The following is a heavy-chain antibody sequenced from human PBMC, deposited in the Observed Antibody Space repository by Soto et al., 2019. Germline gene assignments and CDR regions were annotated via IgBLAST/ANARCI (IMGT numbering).Heavy chain of an antibody. V-gene: IGHV4-39*01. CDR2: IYYSGST. CDR3: ARRHIYCSGGSCYSYYFDY. CDR1: GGSISSSSYY. Sequence: QLLESGPGLVKPSETLSLTCTVSGGSISSSSYYWGWIRQPPGKGLEWIGSIYYSGSTYYNPSLKSRVTISVDTSKNQFSLKLSSVTAADTAVYYCARRHIYCSGGSCYSYYFDYWGQGTLVTVSS. J-gene: IGHJ4*02. D-gene: IGHD2-15*01.